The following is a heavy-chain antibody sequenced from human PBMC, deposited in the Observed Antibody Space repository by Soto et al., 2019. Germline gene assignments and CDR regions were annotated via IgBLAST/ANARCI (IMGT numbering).Heavy chain of an antibody. CDR2: ISYDGSNK. V-gene: IGHV3-30-3*01. J-gene: IGHJ4*02. CDR1: GFTFSSFS. Sequence: SQRLSCRAPGFTFSSFSMLWVCQPPGKGLEWGAVISYDGSNKYYADSVKGRCTISRDNSKNTLYQQTNSLRAEETAVYYCASVSSIMITFGSPVKLGGQGTLVTVSS. CDR3: ASVSSIMITFGSPVKL. D-gene: IGHD3-16*01.